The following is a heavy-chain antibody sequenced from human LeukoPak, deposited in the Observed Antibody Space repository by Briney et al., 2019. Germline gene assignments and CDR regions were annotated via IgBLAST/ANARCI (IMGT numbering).Heavy chain of an antibody. CDR1: GFTFSSYS. J-gene: IGHJ4*02. V-gene: IGHV3-21*01. D-gene: IGHD2-2*01. CDR2: ISSSSSYI. Sequence: PGGSLRLSCAASGFTFSSYSMNWVRQAPGKGLEWVSSISSSSSYIYYADSVKGRFTISRDNAKNSLYLQMSSLRAEDTAIYYCATSEDVSSSFRSLDYWGQGALVTVSS. CDR3: ATSEDVSSSFRSLDY.